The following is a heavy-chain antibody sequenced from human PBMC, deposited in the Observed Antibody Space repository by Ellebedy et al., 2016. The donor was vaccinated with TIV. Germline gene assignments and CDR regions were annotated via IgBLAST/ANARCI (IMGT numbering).Heavy chain of an antibody. V-gene: IGHV4-61*01. CDR1: GGSVSSGSYY. D-gene: IGHD7-27*01. CDR2: IYYSRST. J-gene: IGHJ4*02. CDR3: ARDYDRLGMVDY. Sequence: SETLSLTCTVPGGSVSSGSYYWSWIRQPPGKGLEWIGYIYYSRSTNYNPSLKSRVPISVDTSKNQFSLKLSSVTAADTAVYYCARDYDRLGMVDYWGQGTLVTVSS.